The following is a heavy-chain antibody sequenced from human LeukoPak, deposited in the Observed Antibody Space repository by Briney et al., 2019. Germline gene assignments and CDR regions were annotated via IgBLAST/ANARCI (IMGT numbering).Heavy chain of an antibody. D-gene: IGHD3-10*01. J-gene: IGHJ6*03. CDR3: ARAGEVGRKYYYYYYMDV. Sequence: PSETLSLTCTVSGYSISSDYYWGWIRQPPGKGLEWIGSIYHSGSTYYNPSLKSRVTISVDTSKNQFSLKLSSVTAADTAVYYCARAGEVGRKYYYYYYMDVWGKGTTVTISS. CDR2: IYHSGST. CDR1: GYSISSDYY. V-gene: IGHV4-38-2*02.